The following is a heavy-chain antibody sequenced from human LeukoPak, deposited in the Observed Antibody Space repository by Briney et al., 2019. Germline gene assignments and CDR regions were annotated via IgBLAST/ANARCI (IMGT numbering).Heavy chain of an antibody. V-gene: IGHV4-59*08. CDR2: IYYSGST. CDR3: ARHNWNDGYGMDV. Sequence: SETLTLTCTASGGSISSYYLSWIRQPPGKGLEWIGYIYYSGSTNYNPSLKSRVTISVDTSKNQFSLKLSSVTAADTAVYYCARHNWNDGYGMDVLGQGTTVTVSS. CDR1: GGSISSYY. D-gene: IGHD1-20*01. J-gene: IGHJ6*02.